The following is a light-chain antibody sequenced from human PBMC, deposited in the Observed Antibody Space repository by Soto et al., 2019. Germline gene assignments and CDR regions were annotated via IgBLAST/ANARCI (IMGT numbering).Light chain of an antibody. J-gene: IGLJ1*01. CDR3: VSYTSSTTYV. Sequence: QSVLTQPPSVSGAPGQRVTISCTGSSSNIGAHYDVHWYQQLPGTAPKLLIYGNSNRPSGVPDRFSGSKSGSTASLIISRLQTEDEADYYCVSYTSSTTYVFGTGTKVTVL. CDR1: SSNIGAHYD. CDR2: GNS. V-gene: IGLV1-40*01.